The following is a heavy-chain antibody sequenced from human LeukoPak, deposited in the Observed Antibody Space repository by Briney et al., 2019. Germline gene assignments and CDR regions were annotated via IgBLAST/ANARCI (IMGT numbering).Heavy chain of an antibody. CDR3: ARARPYSSSWYYY. CDR1: GYTFTGYY. CDR2: INPNSGGT. V-gene: IGHV1-2*02. J-gene: IGHJ4*02. D-gene: IGHD6-13*01. Sequence: GASVKVSCKASGYTFTGYYMHWVRQAPGQGLEWMGWINPNSGGTNYAQKFQGRVTMTRDTSISTAYMELSRLRSDDTAVYYCARARPYSSSWYYYWGRGTLVTVSS.